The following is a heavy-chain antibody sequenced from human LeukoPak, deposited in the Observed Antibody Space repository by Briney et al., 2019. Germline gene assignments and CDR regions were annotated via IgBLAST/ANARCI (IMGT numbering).Heavy chain of an antibody. CDR2: ISYSGST. CDR1: GGSFSSSNYY. V-gene: IGHV4-39*07. CDR3: ARNLIPEQLVLNF. D-gene: IGHD6-13*01. Sequence: SETLSLTCTVSGGSFSSSNYYWGWIRQPPGKGLVWIGYISYSGSTYYNPSLKSRVTISIDTSKNQFSLKLSSVTAADTAVYYCARNLIPEQLVLNFWGQGTLVTVSS. J-gene: IGHJ4*02.